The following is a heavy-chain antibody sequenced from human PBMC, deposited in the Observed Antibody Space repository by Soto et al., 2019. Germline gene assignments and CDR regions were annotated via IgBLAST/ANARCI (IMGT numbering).Heavy chain of an antibody. V-gene: IGHV1-69*12. D-gene: IGHD2-15*01. J-gene: IGHJ6*02. Sequence: QVQLVQSGAEVKKPGSSVKISCKASGDTFSSYGITWVRQAPGQGLERMGGIIPVFGTTNYAPNYLDRVTINADESAKTHNKELSGVNSEDTAGYYCAREDGSGGSCYGLDVWGQGTTVTVSS. CDR3: AREDGSGGSCYGLDV. CDR2: IIPVFGTT. CDR1: GDTFSSYG.